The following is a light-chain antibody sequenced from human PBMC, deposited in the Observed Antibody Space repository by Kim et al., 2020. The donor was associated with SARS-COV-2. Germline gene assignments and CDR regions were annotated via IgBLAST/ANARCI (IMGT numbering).Light chain of an antibody. J-gene: IGKJ4*01. Sequence: VSPGERATLPFRARQSVSTYLAWYQHKPGQAPRLLIHEASNRATGVPPRFSGSGSGTDFTLTISSLEPEDFAIYYCQQRSNWPPTFGGGTKVDIK. CDR1: QSVSTY. CDR2: EAS. V-gene: IGKV3-11*01. CDR3: QQRSNWPPT.